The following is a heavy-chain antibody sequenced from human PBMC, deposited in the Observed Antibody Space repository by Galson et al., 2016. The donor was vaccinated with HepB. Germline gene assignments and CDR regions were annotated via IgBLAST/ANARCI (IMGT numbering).Heavy chain of an antibody. CDR3: VRGGFRLLDT. D-gene: IGHD3-10*01. J-gene: IGHJ5*02. Sequence: SLRLSCAASGFIFSTYDMHWVRQPTGKGLEWVSAIGTVGDTHYPDSVKGRFTISRENAKTSLYLQMNSLRAGDTAVYYCVRGGFRLLDTWGQGTLVTVSS. V-gene: IGHV3-13*04. CDR1: GFIFSTYD. CDR2: IGTVGDT.